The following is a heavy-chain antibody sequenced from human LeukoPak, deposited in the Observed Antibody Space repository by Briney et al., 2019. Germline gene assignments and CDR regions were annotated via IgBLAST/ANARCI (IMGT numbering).Heavy chain of an antibody. J-gene: IGHJ4*02. CDR3: AREDTSGLYYIDF. V-gene: IGHV3-48*01. D-gene: IGHD5-18*01. CDR1: GVSFTSYR. CDR2: ISSSGRTI. Sequence: GGSLRLSCAASGVSFTSYRMNWVRQAPGKGLEWISYISSSGRTIYYVDSVEGRFTISRDNAKKSLYLQMNNLRAEDTAVYYCAREDTSGLYYIDFWGQGTLVTVSS.